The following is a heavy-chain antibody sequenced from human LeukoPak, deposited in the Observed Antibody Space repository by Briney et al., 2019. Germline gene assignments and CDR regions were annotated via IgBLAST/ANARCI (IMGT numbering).Heavy chain of an antibody. D-gene: IGHD3-3*01. CDR3: WRALYYDFWSGYSEPAYYYYMDV. Sequence: ASVKVSCKASGGTFSSYAISWVRQAPGQGLEWMRGIIPIFGTANNAQKFQGRVPITADESTSTAYMELSSLRSEDTAVYYCWRALYYDFWSGYSEPAYYYYMDVWGKGTTVTVSS. CDR2: IIPIFGTA. CDR1: GGTFSSYA. V-gene: IGHV1-69*13. J-gene: IGHJ6*03.